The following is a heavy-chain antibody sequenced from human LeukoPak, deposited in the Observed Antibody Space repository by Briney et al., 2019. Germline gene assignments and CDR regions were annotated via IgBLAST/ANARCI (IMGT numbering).Heavy chain of an antibody. CDR3: AKRHGDYVAWKQYYFDY. D-gene: IGHD4-17*01. CDR2: ISGSGGST. CDR1: GFTFSSYG. J-gene: IGHJ4*02. V-gene: IGHV3-23*01. Sequence: GGSLRLSCAASGFTFSSYGMSWVRQAPGKGLEWVSAISGSGGSTYYADSVKGRFTISRDNSKNTLYLQMNSLRAEDTAVYYCAKRHGDYVAWKQYYFDYWGQGTLVTVSS.